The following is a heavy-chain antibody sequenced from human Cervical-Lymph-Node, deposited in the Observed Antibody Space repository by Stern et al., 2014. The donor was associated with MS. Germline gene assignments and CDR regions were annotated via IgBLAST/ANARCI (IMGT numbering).Heavy chain of an antibody. J-gene: IGHJ4*02. D-gene: IGHD1-26*01. CDR2: GYPGDSYT. CDR1: GYSFTTHW. CDR3: ARHPYSGDFSYGGGFDY. Sequence: EVQLVESGAEVKKSGESLKISCKGSGYSFTTHWIAWVRQTPGKGLEWMGIGYPGDSYTPYSPSFQGQVTISADKSINTAYLHWSSLKASDTAMYYCARHPYSGDFSYGGGFDYWGQGTLVTVSS. V-gene: IGHV5-51*01.